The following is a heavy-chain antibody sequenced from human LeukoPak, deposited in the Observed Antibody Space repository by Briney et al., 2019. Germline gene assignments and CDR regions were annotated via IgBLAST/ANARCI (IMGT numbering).Heavy chain of an antibody. CDR2: INRDGGVT. Sequence: GGSLRLSCVASGFTFDDYTMHWVRQAPGKGLEWVSLINRDGGVTKYGGSVKGRFAISTDNNKNSLSLQMNSLRPEDTAVYYCTKADDGSDYLPAQWGQGTLVTVSS. CDR1: GFTFDDYT. D-gene: IGHD3-22*01. J-gene: IGHJ4*02. V-gene: IGHV3-43*01. CDR3: TKADDGSDYLPAQ.